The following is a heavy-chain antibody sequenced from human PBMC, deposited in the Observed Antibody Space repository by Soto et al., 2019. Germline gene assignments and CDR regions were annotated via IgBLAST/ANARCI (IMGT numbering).Heavy chain of an antibody. CDR3: ARMGGLYYDLWGGYYDCGWFAP. V-gene: IGHV2-26*01. J-gene: IGHJ5*02. CDR1: GFSLSNARMG. Sequence: QVTLKESGPVLVKPTETLTLTCTVSGFSLSNARMGVSWIRQPPGKALEWLAHIFSNDEKSYSTSLKSRLTTPKDTTKSKVVLTMTNLDPVAAATYCSARMGGLYYDLWGGYYDCGWFAPWGQGTLVTVSS. CDR2: IFSNDEK. D-gene: IGHD3-3*01.